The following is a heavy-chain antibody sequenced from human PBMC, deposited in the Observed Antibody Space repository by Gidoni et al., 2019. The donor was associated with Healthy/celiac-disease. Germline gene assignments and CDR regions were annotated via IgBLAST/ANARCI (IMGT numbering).Heavy chain of an antibody. CDR2: ICYSASP. CDR3: ARVRGGLSSSWYGGDAFDI. D-gene: IGHD6-13*01. Sequence: QVQLQESGPGRGKPSETLSLTGTVSGGSLSRYTGSWLRQPPGKGLEWIGYICYSASPTYTPSLKSRVTISVATAKNQFSLKLISVTAADTAVYYCARVRGGLSSSWYGGDAFDIWGQGPMVTVSS. V-gene: IGHV4-59*01. CDR1: GGSLSRYT. J-gene: IGHJ3*02.